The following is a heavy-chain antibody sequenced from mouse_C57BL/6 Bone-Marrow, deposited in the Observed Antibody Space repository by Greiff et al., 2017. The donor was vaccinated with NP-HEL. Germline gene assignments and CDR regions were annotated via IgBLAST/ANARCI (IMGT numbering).Heavy chain of an antibody. D-gene: IGHD3-2*02. CDR1: GYAFSSSW. Sequence: QVQLQQSGPELVKPGASVKISCKASGYAFSSSWMNWVKQRPGKGLEWIGRIYPGDGDTNYHGKMKGKATLTADKASSTAYTQLSSLTSEDSTVQVSERRRDQATLMDYWGQGASVTVSS. J-gene: IGHJ4*01. CDR2: IYPGDGDT. CDR3: ERRRDQATLMDY. V-gene: IGHV1-82*01.